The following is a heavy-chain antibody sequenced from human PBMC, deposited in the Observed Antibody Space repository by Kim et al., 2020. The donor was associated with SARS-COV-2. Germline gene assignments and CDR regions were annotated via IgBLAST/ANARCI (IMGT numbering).Heavy chain of an antibody. J-gene: IGHJ4*02. CDR2: INHSGST. V-gene: IGHV4-34*01. CDR1: GGSFSGYY. D-gene: IGHD3-22*01. CDR3: ARGIRYYDSSGYYYDY. Sequence: SETLSLTCAVYGGSFSGYYWSWIRQPPGKGLEWIGEINHSGSTNYNPSLKSRVTISVDTSKNQFSLKLSSVTAADTAVYYCARGIRYYDSSGYYYDYWGQGTLVTVSS.